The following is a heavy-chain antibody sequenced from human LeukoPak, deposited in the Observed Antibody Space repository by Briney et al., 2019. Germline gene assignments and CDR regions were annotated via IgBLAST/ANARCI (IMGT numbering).Heavy chain of an antibody. Sequence: PGGSLRLSCAASGFTFDDYAMHWVRQAPGKGLEWVSGISWNSGSIGYADSVKGRFTISRDNAKNSLYLQMNSLRAEDTAFYYCAKDVSGSIDSWGQGTLVTVSS. CDR1: GFTFDDYA. CDR2: ISWNSGSI. J-gene: IGHJ4*02. D-gene: IGHD5/OR15-5a*01. CDR3: AKDVSGSIDS. V-gene: IGHV3-9*01.